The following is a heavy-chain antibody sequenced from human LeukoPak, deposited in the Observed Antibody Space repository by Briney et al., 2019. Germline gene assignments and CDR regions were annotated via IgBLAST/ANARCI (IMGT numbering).Heavy chain of an antibody. CDR1: GFTFTSYD. D-gene: IGHD3-22*01. Sequence: GASVKVSCKASGFTFTSYDINWVRQATGQGLEWMGWMNPNSGNTGYAQKFQGRVTMTRNTSISTAYMELSSLRSEDTAVYYCARPHSSDTQAFDYWGQGTLVTVSS. CDR2: MNPNSGNT. CDR3: ARPHSSDTQAFDY. V-gene: IGHV1-8*01. J-gene: IGHJ4*02.